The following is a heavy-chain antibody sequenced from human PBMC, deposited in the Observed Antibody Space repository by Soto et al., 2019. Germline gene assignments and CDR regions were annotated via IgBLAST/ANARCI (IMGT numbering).Heavy chain of an antibody. Sequence: SETLSLTCTVSGGSISSYYWSWIRQPPGKGLEWIGYIYYSGSTNYNPSLRSRGTITVDTSKNQFSLKLISVTAADPAVYYCATYQSVLRYFDWHPSFSVMDVWGQGITVTVSS. D-gene: IGHD3-9*01. V-gene: IGHV4-59*01. J-gene: IGHJ6*02. CDR2: IYYSGST. CDR1: GGSISSYY. CDR3: ATYQSVLRYFDWHPSFSVMDV.